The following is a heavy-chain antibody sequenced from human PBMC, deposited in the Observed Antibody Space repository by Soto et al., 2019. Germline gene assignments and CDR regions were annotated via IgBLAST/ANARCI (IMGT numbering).Heavy chain of an antibody. D-gene: IGHD1-20*01. CDR3: ARLSYNWNDYYYHGMDV. V-gene: IGHV5-51*01. CDR2: IYPGDSDT. J-gene: IGHJ6*02. Sequence: GESLKISCKGSGYSFTSYWIGWVRQMPGKGLEWMGIIYPGDSDTRYSPSFQGQVTISADKSISTAYLHWSSLKASDTAMYYCARLSYNWNDYYYHGMDVWGQGTTVTVSS. CDR1: GYSFTSYW.